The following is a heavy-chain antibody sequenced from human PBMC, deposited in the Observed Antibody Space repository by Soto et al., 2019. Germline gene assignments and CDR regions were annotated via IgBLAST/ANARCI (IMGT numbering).Heavy chain of an antibody. CDR1: GVTFSSYA. CDR3: AKEGVLRYFDWLLPLDY. J-gene: IGHJ4*02. Sequence: GGSLRLSCAASGVTFSSYAMSWVRQAPGKGLEWVSAISGSGGSTYYADSVKGRFTISRDNSKNTLYLQMNSLRAEDTAVYYCAKEGVLRYFDWLLPLDYWGQGTLVTVSS. CDR2: ISGSGGST. V-gene: IGHV3-23*01. D-gene: IGHD3-9*01.